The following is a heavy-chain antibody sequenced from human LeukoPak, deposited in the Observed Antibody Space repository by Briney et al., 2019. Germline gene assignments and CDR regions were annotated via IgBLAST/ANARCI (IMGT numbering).Heavy chain of an antibody. Sequence: ASVKVSCKASGYTFTGYYMHWVRQAPGQGLEWMGWINPNSGGTNYAQKFQGRVTMTRDTSISTAYMELSRLRSDDTAVYSCARVAYYYGSGSSKGDELDYWGQGTLVTVSS. CDR2: INPNSGGT. J-gene: IGHJ4*02. V-gene: IGHV1-2*02. D-gene: IGHD3-10*01. CDR3: ARVAYYYGSGSSKGDELDY. CDR1: GYTFTGYY.